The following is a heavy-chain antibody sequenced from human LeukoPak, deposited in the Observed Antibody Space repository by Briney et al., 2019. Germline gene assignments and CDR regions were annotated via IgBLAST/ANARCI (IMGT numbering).Heavy chain of an antibody. D-gene: IGHD3-10*01. CDR1: GFTFSSYS. CDR3: GRERGPGSGSGDAFDI. CDR2: ISSSSSTI. J-gene: IGHJ3*02. V-gene: IGHV3-48*04. Sequence: GGSLRLSCAASGFTFSSYSMNWVRQAPGKGLEWVSYISSSSSTIYYADSVKGRFTISRDNAKNSLYLQMNSLRAEDMAVYYCGRERGPGSGSGDAFDIWGQGTMVTVSS.